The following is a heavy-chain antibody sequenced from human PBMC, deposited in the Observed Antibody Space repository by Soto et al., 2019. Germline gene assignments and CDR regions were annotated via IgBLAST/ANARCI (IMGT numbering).Heavy chain of an antibody. CDR1: GYTFTSYG. Sequence: ASVKVSCKASGYTFTSYGISWVRQANGQGLEWMGWISAYNGNTNYAQKLQGRVTMTTDTSTSTAYMELRSLRSDDTAVYYCARDDCTNGVCYHYFDYWGQGTLVTVSS. CDR3: ARDDCTNGVCYHYFDY. D-gene: IGHD2-8*01. CDR2: ISAYNGNT. J-gene: IGHJ4*02. V-gene: IGHV1-18*04.